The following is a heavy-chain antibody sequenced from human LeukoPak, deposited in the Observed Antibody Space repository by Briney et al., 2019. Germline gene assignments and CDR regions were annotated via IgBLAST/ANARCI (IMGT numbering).Heavy chain of an antibody. CDR2: ITRSGTDT. D-gene: IGHD6-19*01. V-gene: IGHV3-21*01. J-gene: IGHJ3*02. CDR1: GFTFSTYA. Sequence: GGSLRLSCEASGFTFSTYAMYWVRQAPGMGLEWVSGITRSGTDTYYADSVKGRFTTSRDNAKNSLYLQMNSLRAEDTAVYYCTRGGYISGNAFDIWGQGTMVTVSS. CDR3: TRGGYISGNAFDI.